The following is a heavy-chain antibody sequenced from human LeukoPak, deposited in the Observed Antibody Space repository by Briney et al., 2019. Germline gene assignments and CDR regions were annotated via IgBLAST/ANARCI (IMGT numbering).Heavy chain of an antibody. V-gene: IGHV3-23*01. CDR2: ISGSGGST. CDR3: AKDPSYYYDSSGYYPCYFEY. Sequence: GGSLRLSCAASGFTFSSYAMSWVRQAPGKGLEWVSAISGSGGSTYYADSVKGRFTISRDNSKNTLYLQMNSLRAEDTAVYYCAKDPSYYYDSSGYYPCYFEYWGQGTLVTVSS. J-gene: IGHJ4*02. D-gene: IGHD3-22*01. CDR1: GFTFSSYA.